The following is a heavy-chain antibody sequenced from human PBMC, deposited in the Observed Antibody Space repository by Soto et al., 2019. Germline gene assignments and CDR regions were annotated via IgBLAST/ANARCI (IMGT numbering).Heavy chain of an antibody. D-gene: IGHD1-26*01. CDR2: MNPSSGYT. CDR1: GYTFTDYD. Sequence: QVQLVQSGAEVKKPGASVRVSCKASGYTFTDYDINWVRLATGQGLEWMGWMNPSSGYTGYAQKFQGRVTMTWDTPISTAYMELSSLTSADTAVYYCARFVRHQLPTIDYWGQGALVTVSS. J-gene: IGHJ4*02. V-gene: IGHV1-8*01. CDR3: ARFVRHQLPTIDY.